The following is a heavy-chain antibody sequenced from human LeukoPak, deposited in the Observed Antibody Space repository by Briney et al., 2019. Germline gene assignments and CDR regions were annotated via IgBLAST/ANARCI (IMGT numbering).Heavy chain of an antibody. V-gene: IGHV1-2*02. J-gene: IGHJ5*02. CDR1: GYTFTGYY. D-gene: IGHD1-1*01. CDR2: INPNSGGT. CDR3: ARVVLERQWGINWFDP. Sequence: GASVKVSCKASGYTFTGYYMHWVRQAPGQGLEWMGWINPNSGGTNYAQKFQGRVTMTRDTSISTAYMELSRLRSDDTAVYYCARVVLERQWGINWFDPWGQGTLVTVSS.